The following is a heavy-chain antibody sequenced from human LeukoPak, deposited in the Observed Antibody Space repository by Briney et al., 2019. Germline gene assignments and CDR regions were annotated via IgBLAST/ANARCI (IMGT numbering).Heavy chain of an antibody. CDR2: ISYDGSNK. Sequence: PGGSLRLSCAASGFTFSSYAMHWVRRAPGKGLEWVAVISYDGSNKYYADSVKGRFTISRDNSKNTLYLQMNSLRAEDTAVYYCARAHYYDSSGYYYYFDYWGQGTLVTVSS. J-gene: IGHJ4*02. V-gene: IGHV3-30-3*01. D-gene: IGHD3-22*01. CDR1: GFTFSSYA. CDR3: ARAHYYDSSGYYYYFDY.